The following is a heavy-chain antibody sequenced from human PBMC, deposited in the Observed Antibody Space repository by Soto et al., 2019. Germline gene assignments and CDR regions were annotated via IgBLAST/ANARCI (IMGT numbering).Heavy chain of an antibody. D-gene: IGHD2-21*02. CDR2: IIPILGIA. J-gene: IGHJ5*02. CDR3: ASGGAIVVVTAPFDL. Sequence: SVKVSCKASGGTFSSYTISWVRQAPGQGLEWMGRIIPILGIANYAQKFQGRVTITADKSTSTAYMELSSLRSEDTAVYYCASGGAIVVVTAPFDLWGQGTLVTVSS. V-gene: IGHV1-69*02. CDR1: GGTFSSYT.